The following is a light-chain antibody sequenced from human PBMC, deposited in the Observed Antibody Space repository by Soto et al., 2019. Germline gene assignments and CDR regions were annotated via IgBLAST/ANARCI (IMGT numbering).Light chain of an antibody. V-gene: IGLV2-14*01. J-gene: IGLJ1*01. Sequence: QSVLTQPASVSVSPGQSITISCTGTSRDVGGYNYVSWYQQHPGKAPKLMIYEVSNRPSGVSSRFSGSKSGNTASLTISGLKAEDEADYYCSSYTSSSTPGVFGTGTKVTVL. CDR3: SSYTSSSTPGV. CDR2: EVS. CDR1: SRDVGGYNY.